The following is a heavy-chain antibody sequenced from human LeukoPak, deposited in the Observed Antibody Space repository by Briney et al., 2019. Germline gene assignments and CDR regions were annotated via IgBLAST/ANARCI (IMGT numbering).Heavy chain of an antibody. CDR1: GGSISSGGYY. V-gene: IGHV4-61*08. CDR2: IYYSGST. D-gene: IGHD1-26*01. CDR3: ASNLSGSYYNWFDP. J-gene: IGHJ5*02. Sequence: PSQTLSLTCTVSGGSISSGGYYWSWIRQPPGKGLEWIGYIYYSGSTNYNPSLKSRVTKSVDTSKNQFSLKLSSVTAADTAVYYCASNLSGSYYNWFDPWGQGTLVTVSS.